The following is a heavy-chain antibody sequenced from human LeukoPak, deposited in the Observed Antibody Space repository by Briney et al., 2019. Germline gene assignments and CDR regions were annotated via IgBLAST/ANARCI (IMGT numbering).Heavy chain of an antibody. CDR3: ARDRNSGSSLDI. CDR1: GYTFTGYY. J-gene: IGHJ3*02. V-gene: IGHV1-2*02. CDR2: IYPYSGDT. Sequence: GASVKVSCKASGYTFTGYYIHGVRQAPGQGLEGMGWIYPYSGDTNYAQNFQGRVTMTRDTSINTAYMELSSLKSDDTAVYYCARDRNSGSSLDIWGQGPMLTVSS. D-gene: IGHD6-6*01.